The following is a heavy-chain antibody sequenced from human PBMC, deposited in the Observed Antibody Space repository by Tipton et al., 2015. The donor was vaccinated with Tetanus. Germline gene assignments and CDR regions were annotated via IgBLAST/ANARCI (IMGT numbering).Heavy chain of an antibody. D-gene: IGHD3-10*01. V-gene: IGHV4-39*01. J-gene: IGHJ4*02. CDR1: GGSITSSDYF. CDR3: ARHPPPYYYGSGSYLDY. Sequence: LRLSCTVSGGSITSSDYFWGWIRQPPGKGLEWIANVHYTGDTYYSPSLQSRVTISVDTSKNQFSLRLSSVTAADTAVYFCARHPPPYYYGSGSYLDYWGQGTPVTVSS. CDR2: VHYTGDT.